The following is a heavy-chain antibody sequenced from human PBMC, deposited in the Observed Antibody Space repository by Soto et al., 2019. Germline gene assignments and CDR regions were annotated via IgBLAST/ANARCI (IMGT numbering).Heavy chain of an antibody. CDR2: ISGSGDST. CDR3: ANKGIAARGTVDY. Sequence: PGGSLRLSCAASGFTFSSYAMSWVRQAPGKGLEWVSAISGSGDSTYYADSVKGRFTISRDNSKNTLYLQMNSLRAEDTAVYYCANKGIAARGTVDYWGQGTLVTVSS. D-gene: IGHD6-6*01. J-gene: IGHJ4*02. CDR1: GFTFSSYA. V-gene: IGHV3-23*01.